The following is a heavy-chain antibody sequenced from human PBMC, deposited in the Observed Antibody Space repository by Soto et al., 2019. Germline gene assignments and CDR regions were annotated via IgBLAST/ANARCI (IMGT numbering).Heavy chain of an antibody. Sequence: SQTLSLTCVISGDSVSSNSAAWNWIRQSPSRGLEWLGRTYYRSKWYNDYAVSVKSRITINPDTSKNQFSLQLNSVTPEDTAVYYCARVGYYGSGSYPYYFDYWGQGTLVTVSS. CDR2: TYYRSKWYN. J-gene: IGHJ4*02. D-gene: IGHD3-10*01. CDR3: ARVGYYGSGSYPYYFDY. CDR1: GDSVSSNSAA. V-gene: IGHV6-1*01.